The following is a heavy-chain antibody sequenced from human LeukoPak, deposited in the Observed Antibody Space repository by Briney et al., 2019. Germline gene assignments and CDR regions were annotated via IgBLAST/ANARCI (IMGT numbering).Heavy chain of an antibody. CDR1: GASISSRGHY. Sequence: SETLSLTCTVSGASISSRGHYWGWIRQPPGEGLESIGSINYSGSTYYNPSLKSRVTISVDTSKDQFSLKLSSVTAADTAVYYCARGYYDVLTNYPKNFDQWGQGTLVTVSS. CDR3: ARGYYDVLTNYPKNFDQ. CDR2: INYSGST. J-gene: IGHJ4*02. V-gene: IGHV4-39*01. D-gene: IGHD3-9*01.